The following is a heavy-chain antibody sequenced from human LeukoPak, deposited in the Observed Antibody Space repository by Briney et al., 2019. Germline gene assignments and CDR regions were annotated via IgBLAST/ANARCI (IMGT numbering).Heavy chain of an antibody. CDR1: GFTFDDYG. CDR2: INWNGGST. D-gene: IGHD6-6*01. J-gene: IGHJ4*02. Sequence: PGGSLRLSCAASGFTFDDYGMSWVRQAPGKGLEWVSGINWNGGSTGYADSVKGRFTISRDNAKNSLYLQMNSLRAEDTALYYCARGPGLYSSSSLWDYWGQGTLVTVSS. CDR3: ARGPGLYSSSSLWDY. V-gene: IGHV3-20*04.